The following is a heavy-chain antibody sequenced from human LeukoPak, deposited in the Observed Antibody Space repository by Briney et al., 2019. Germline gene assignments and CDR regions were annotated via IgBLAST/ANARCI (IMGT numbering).Heavy chain of an antibody. D-gene: IGHD6-13*01. J-gene: IGHJ5*02. Sequence: GGSLRLSCAASGFAFSSYGMHWVRQAPGKGLEWVAVIWYDGSNKYYADSVKGRFTISRDNSKNTLYLQMNSLRAEDTAVYYCARDFGRDSSTPEYNWVDPWGQGTLVTVSS. V-gene: IGHV3-33*01. CDR2: IWYDGSNK. CDR1: GFAFSSYG. CDR3: ARDFGRDSSTPEYNWVDP.